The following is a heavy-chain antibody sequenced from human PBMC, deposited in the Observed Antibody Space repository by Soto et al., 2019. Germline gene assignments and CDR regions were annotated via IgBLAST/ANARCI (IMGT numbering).Heavy chain of an antibody. D-gene: IGHD3-22*01. Sequence: TLSLTCTVSGGSISSGGYYWSWIRQHPGKGLEWIGYIYYSGSTYYNPSLKSRVTISVDTSKNQFSLKLSSVTAADTAVYYCARERARQPYVDSSGLDDAFDIWGQGTIVTVSS. V-gene: IGHV4-31*02. CDR1: GGSISSGGYY. CDR2: IYYSGST. J-gene: IGHJ3*02. CDR3: ARERARQPYVDSSGLDDAFDI.